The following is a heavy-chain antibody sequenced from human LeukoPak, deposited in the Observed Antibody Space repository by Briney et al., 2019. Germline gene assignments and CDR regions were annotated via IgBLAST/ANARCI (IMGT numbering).Heavy chain of an antibody. CDR1: GYTFTSYI. CDR2: ISTYNDNT. Sequence: ASVKVPCKASGYTFTSYIINWVRQAPGEGLEWMGWISTYNDNTNYARKFQVRVTMTTDTSTSTAYMELRSLTSDDTAVYYCARGYPSDYWGQGTLVTDSS. CDR3: ARGYPSDY. V-gene: IGHV1-18*04. D-gene: IGHD1-26*01. J-gene: IGHJ4*02.